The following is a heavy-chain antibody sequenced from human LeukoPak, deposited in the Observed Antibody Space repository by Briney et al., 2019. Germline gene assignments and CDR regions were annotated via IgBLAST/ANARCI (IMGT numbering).Heavy chain of an antibody. Sequence: GGSLRLSCAASGFTFSSYWMHWVRQAPGKGLVWVSRINTDGSGTGYADSVKGRFTISRDNAKNTLYLQMDSLRVEDTAFCYCAKDNRRHYTSGPNPDSLHWGQGALVTVSS. D-gene: IGHD6-19*01. CDR1: GFTFSSYW. CDR2: INTDGSGT. V-gene: IGHV3-74*01. J-gene: IGHJ4*02. CDR3: AKDNRRHYTSGPNPDSLH.